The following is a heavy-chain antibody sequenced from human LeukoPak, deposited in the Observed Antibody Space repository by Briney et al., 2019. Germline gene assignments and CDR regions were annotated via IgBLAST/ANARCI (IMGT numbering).Heavy chain of an antibody. CDR1: GFTFNTYA. V-gene: IGHV3-23*01. CDR2: ITDGGGNT. J-gene: IGHJ4*02. Sequence: PGGSLRLSCTASGFTFNTYAMSWVRQAPGKGLEWVSAITDGGGNTYYAAPVKGRFTISRDNSKNTLYLQMNSLRAEDTAVYYCARAGHCTNGICYTADFDYWGQGTLVTVSS. CDR3: ARAGHCTNGICYTADFDY. D-gene: IGHD2-8*01.